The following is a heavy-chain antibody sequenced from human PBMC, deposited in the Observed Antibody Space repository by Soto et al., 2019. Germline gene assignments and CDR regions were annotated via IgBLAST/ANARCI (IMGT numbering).Heavy chain of an antibody. J-gene: IGHJ5*02. CDR3: ATSNWFDP. CDR1: GFTLRIYW. V-gene: IGHV3-74*01. Sequence: GSLLLPCTACGFTLRIYWMHWVRQAPGKGLVWVSRINSDGSSTSYADSVKVRFTISRDNAKNTLYLQMNSLRAEDTAVYYCATSNWFDPWGQGTLVTVSS. CDR2: INSDGSST.